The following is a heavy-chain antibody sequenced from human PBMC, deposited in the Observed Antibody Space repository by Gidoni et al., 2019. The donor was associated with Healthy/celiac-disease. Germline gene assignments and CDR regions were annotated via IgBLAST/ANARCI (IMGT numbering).Heavy chain of an antibody. CDR2: IYYSGST. CDR3: ARHVNQWLANHYYYYYMDV. CDR1: GGSISSYY. V-gene: IGHV4-59*08. J-gene: IGHJ6*03. D-gene: IGHD6-19*01. Sequence: QVQLQESGPGLVKPSETLSLTCTVPGGSISSYYWSLIRQPPGKGLEWLGYIYYSGSTNYNPSLKSRVTISVDTSKNQFSLKLSSVTAADTAVYYCARHVNQWLANHYYYYYMDVWGKGTTVTVSS.